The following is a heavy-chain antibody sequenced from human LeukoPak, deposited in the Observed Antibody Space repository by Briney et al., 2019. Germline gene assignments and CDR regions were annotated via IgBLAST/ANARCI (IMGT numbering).Heavy chain of an antibody. CDR2: MSYDGSNK. CDR1: GFTFSSYG. CDR3: ARDRRYYDSSGYYYNWFDP. V-gene: IGHV3-30*03. Sequence: PGGSLRLSCAASGFTFSSYGMHWVRQAPGKGLQWVAVMSYDGSNKYYADSVKGRFTISRDNAKNTLYLQMNSLRAEDTAVYYCARDRRYYDSSGYYYNWFDPWGQGTLVTVSS. D-gene: IGHD3-22*01. J-gene: IGHJ5*02.